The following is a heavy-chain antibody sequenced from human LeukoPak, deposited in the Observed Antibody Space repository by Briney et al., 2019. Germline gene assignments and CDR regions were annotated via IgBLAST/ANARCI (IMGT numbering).Heavy chain of an antibody. CDR3: AKDQGSSYYYMDV. CDR2: IRYDGSNK. V-gene: IGHV3-30*02. J-gene: IGHJ6*03. Sequence: GGSLRLSCAASGFTFSSYGMHWVRQAPGKGLEWVAFIRYDGSNKYYADSVKGRFTISRDNSKNTLYLQMNSLRAEDTAVYYCAKDQGSSYYYMDVWGKGTTVTISS. D-gene: IGHD3-10*01. CDR1: GFTFSSYG.